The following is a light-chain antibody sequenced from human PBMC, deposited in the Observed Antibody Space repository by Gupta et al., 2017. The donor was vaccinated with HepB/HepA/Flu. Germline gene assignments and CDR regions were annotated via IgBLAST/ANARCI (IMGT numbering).Light chain of an antibody. CDR2: GAS. CDR1: QSISSSY. Sequence: EIVLTHSPGTRSLSPGERATLSCRASQSISSSYLAWYQQKPGQAPRLLIYGASSRAAGVPDRCSGSGSGRDFYLTISRLEPEDFAVYFCHQYGTAPWTFGQGTKVEI. V-gene: IGKV3-20*01. CDR3: HQYGTAPWT. J-gene: IGKJ1*01.